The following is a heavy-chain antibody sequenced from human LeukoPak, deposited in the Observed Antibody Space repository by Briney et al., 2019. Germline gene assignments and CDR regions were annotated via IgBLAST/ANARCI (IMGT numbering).Heavy chain of an antibody. D-gene: IGHD3-10*01. CDR2: IKNDGYET. V-gene: IGHV3-74*01. J-gene: IGHJ6*02. CDR1: GFTFSSYW. Sequence: GGSLRLSCAASGFTFSSYWMHWVRQAPGKGLMWVSRIKNDGYETNYADSVKGRFTISRDNSKNTLYLQMNSLRAEDTAVYYCAKSMVRGVIITGSYGMDVWGQGTTVTVSS. CDR3: AKSMVRGVIITGSYGMDV.